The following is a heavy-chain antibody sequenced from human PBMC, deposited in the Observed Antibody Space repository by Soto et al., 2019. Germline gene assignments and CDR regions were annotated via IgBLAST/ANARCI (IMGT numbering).Heavy chain of an antibody. CDR3: AKGRSSKWLNYSSYYYGMDV. CDR2: ISYDGSNK. CDR1: GFTFSSYG. J-gene: IGHJ6*02. Sequence: RLSCSASGFTFSSYGLHWVRQAPGKGLEGVAGISYDGSNKYYADSVKGRFTISRDNSKNTLYLQMNSLRAEETAVYYCAKGRSSKWLNYSSYYYGMDVWGYGTKVTV. V-gene: IGHV3-30*18. D-gene: IGHD5-12*01.